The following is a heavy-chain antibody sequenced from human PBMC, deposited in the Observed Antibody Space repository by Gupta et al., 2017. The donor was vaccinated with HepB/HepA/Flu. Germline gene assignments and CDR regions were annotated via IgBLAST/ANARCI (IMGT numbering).Heavy chain of an antibody. Sequence: QVQLVQSGAEVKQPGASVKVSCKASGYTFSNYYMHWVRQAPGQGPEWMGWINSNSGGTNSAQKFQGRVTMTRDTSMSTAYMELSRLTSDDTAVYYCARGILTTISGYWGQGTLVTVSS. V-gene: IGHV1-2*02. CDR3: ARGILTTISGY. CDR1: GYTFSNYY. D-gene: IGHD2/OR15-2a*01. J-gene: IGHJ4*02. CDR2: INSNSGGT.